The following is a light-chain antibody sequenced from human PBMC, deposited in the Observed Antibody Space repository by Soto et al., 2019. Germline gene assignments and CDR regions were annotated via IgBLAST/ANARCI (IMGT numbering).Light chain of an antibody. CDR1: SSDVGAYNY. V-gene: IGLV2-14*03. CDR3: SSFTTSNSYV. CDR2: DVS. J-gene: IGLJ1*01. Sequence: QSALTQPASVSGSPGQSITISCTGTSSDVGAYNYVSWYQQHPGEVPKLMIYDVSDRPSGVSNRFSGSKSGNTASLTISGLQTEDEADYSCSSFTTSNSYVFGTGTKVTVL.